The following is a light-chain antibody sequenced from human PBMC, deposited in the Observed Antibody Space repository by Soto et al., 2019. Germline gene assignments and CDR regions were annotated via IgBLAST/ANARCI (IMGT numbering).Light chain of an antibody. CDR3: QQSTSFPIT. Sequence: PGTIVTLACRASQSVSSRFLSWYQQKPGKAPRLLIYCASTWPASIPAMFCGSVSGTDFTLTITSLQPEDCAIYYCQQSTSFPITFGQGTRPEIK. CDR2: CAS. V-gene: IGKV3D-7*01. CDR1: QSVSSRF. J-gene: IGKJ5*01.